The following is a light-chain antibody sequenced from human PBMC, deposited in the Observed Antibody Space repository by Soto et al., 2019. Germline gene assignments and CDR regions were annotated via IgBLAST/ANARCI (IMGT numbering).Light chain of an antibody. CDR3: KAWYSSAGV. CDR2: QDS. Sequence: SYELTQAPSVSVSPGQTASITCSGDKLGDKYACWYQQKPGQSPVLVIYQDSKRPSGIPERFSGSNSGNTATLTISGTQAMDEADFICKAWYSSAGVIGTGTK. J-gene: IGLJ1*01. CDR1: KLGDKY. V-gene: IGLV3-1*01.